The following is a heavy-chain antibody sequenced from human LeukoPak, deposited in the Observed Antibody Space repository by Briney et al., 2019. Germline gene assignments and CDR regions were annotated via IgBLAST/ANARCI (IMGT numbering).Heavy chain of an antibody. J-gene: IGHJ4*02. Sequence: PSETLSLTCTVSGGSISSYYWSWIRQPPDKGLEWIGYIYYSGSTNYNPSLKSRVTISVDTSKNQFSLKLSSVTAADTAVYYCARDSSYCGGDCYSFDYWGQGTLVTVSS. D-gene: IGHD2-21*02. CDR2: IYYSGST. CDR3: ARDSSYCGGDCYSFDY. CDR1: GGSISSYY. V-gene: IGHV4-59*01.